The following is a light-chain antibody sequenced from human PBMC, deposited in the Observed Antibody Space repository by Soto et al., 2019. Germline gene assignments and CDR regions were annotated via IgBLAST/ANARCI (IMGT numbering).Light chain of an antibody. V-gene: IGKV1-39*01. CDR3: QQSYSTPTWT. Sequence: DIQMTQSPSSLSASVGDRLTITCRASQSVNTYLHWYQQKAGQAXKLLIYAASNLQSGVPSRFSGCGSGTELTLPISSLQPEDFATYYCQQSYSTPTWTFGQGTKVDIK. J-gene: IGKJ1*01. CDR2: AAS. CDR1: QSVNTY.